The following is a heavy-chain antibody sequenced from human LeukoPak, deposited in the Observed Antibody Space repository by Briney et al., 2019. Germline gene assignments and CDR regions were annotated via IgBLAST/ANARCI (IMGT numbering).Heavy chain of an antibody. Sequence: ASVKVSCKASGYTFTSYGISLVRQAPGQGLEWMGWISAYNGNTNYAQKLQGRVTMATDTSTSTAYMELRSLRSDDTAVYYCARRAVDDYYYYMDVWGKGTTVAISS. V-gene: IGHV1-18*01. CDR3: ARRAVDDYYYYMDV. J-gene: IGHJ6*03. CDR1: GYTFTSYG. CDR2: ISAYNGNT. D-gene: IGHD3-9*01.